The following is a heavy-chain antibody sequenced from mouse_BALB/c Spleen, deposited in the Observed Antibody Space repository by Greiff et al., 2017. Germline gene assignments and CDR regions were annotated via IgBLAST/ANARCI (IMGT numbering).Heavy chain of an antibody. V-gene: IGHV5-6-3*01. Sequence: EVQRVESGGGLVQPGGSLKLSCAASGFTFSSYGMSWVRQTPDKRLELVATINSNGGSTYYPDSVKGRFTISRDNAKNTLYLQMSSLKSEDTAMYYCARDALPGAMDYWGQGTSVTVSS. J-gene: IGHJ4*01. CDR3: ARDALPGAMDY. CDR1: GFTFSSYG. CDR2: INSNGGST.